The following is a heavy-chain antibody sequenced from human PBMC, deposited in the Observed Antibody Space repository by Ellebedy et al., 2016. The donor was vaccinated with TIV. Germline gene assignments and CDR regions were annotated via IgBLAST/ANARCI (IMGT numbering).Heavy chain of an antibody. CDR3: ARRRAVTSIRYFDY. Sequence: GESLKISCAASGFTFSSYAMSWVRQAPGQGLEWVSGINANGVSIAYADSVKGRFTISRDNSKNTLYLQMNSLRADDTAVYYCARRRAVTSIRYFDYWGQGTLVTVSS. V-gene: IGHV3-23*01. J-gene: IGHJ4*02. CDR2: INANGVSI. D-gene: IGHD2-21*02. CDR1: GFTFSSYA.